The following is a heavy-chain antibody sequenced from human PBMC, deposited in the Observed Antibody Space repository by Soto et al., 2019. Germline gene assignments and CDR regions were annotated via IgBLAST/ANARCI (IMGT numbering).Heavy chain of an antibody. CDR1: GYTFTGYY. Sequence: ASVKVSCKASGYTFTGYYMHWVRQAPGQGLEWMGWINPNSGGTNYAQKFQGRVTMTRDTSISTAYMELSRLRADDTAVYYCARAILLWFGERNYCMDVWGQGNTVTVSS. CDR3: ARAILLWFGERNYCMDV. V-gene: IGHV1-2*02. J-gene: IGHJ6*02. D-gene: IGHD3-10*01. CDR2: INPNSGGT.